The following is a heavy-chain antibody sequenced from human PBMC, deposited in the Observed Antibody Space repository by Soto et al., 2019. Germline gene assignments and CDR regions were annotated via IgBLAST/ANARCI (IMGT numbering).Heavy chain of an antibody. CDR3: ARVEYYDSIGYYGY. CDR2: ISGYNGNT. V-gene: IGHV1-18*04. CDR1: GYTFTIYG. Sequence: QVQLVQSGAEVKKPGASVKVYCKASGYTFTIYGISWVRQAPGQGLEWMGWISGYNGNTDYAQNLQDRVTLTTDASTRSVYMELRSLRSDDTAVYYCARVEYYDSIGYYGYWGPGTLIPVSS. D-gene: IGHD3-22*01. J-gene: IGHJ4*02.